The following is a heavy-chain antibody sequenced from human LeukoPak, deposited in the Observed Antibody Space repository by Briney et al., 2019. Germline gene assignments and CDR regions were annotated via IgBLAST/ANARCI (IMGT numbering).Heavy chain of an antibody. D-gene: IGHD5-18*01. CDR3: ARGVGGYSYVRTFDI. CDR2: ISSNGGST. V-gene: IGHV3-64*01. CDR1: GFTFSSYA. Sequence: GGSLRLSCAASGFTFSSYAMHWVRQAPGKGLEYVSAISSNGGSTYYANSVKGRFTISRDNSKNTLYLQMGSLKAEDMALYYCARGVGGYSYVRTFDIWGQGTMVTVSS. J-gene: IGHJ3*02.